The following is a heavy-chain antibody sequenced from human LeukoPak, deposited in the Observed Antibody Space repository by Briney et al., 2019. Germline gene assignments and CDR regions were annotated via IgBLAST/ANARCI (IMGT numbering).Heavy chain of an antibody. CDR2: INHSGST. V-gene: IGHV4-34*01. CDR3: ARGHYYDPRGWFDP. CDR1: GGSFSGYY. Sequence: SETLSLTCAVYGGSFSGYYWSWIRQPPGKGLEWIGEINHSGSTNYNPSLKSRVTISVDTSKNQFSLKLSSVTAADTAVYYCARGHYYDPRGWFDPWGQGTLVTVSS. D-gene: IGHD3-22*01. J-gene: IGHJ5*02.